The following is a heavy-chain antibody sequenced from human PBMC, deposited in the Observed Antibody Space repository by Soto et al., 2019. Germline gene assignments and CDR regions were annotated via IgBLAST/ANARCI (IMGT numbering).Heavy chain of an antibody. CDR1: GFTFSNAW. J-gene: IGHJ3*02. Sequence: GGSLRLSCAASGFTFSNAWMSWVRQAPGKGLEWVVHIKSKNDGGTTDYAAPVKGRFTIPRDDSKNTLYLQMNSLKTEDTAFYYCSPGVAGAFDIWGQGTMVTVSS. V-gene: IGHV3-15*01. CDR2: IKSKNDGGTT. D-gene: IGHD6-19*01. CDR3: SPGVAGAFDI.